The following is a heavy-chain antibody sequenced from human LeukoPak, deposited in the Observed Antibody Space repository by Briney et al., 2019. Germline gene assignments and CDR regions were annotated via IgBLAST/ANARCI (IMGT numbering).Heavy chain of an antibody. CDR1: GDSVSSNSAA. V-gene: IGHV6-1*01. CDR3: ARSTGPIDY. J-gene: IGHJ4*02. CDR2: TYYRSKWYS. Sequence: SQTLSLTCVIYGDSVSSNSAAWNWIRQSPSRGLEWLGRTYYRSKWYSYSAVSVKSRIIINPDTSKNQFSLQLNSVTPEDTAVYYCARSTGPIDYWGQGTLVTVSS. D-gene: IGHD1-1*01.